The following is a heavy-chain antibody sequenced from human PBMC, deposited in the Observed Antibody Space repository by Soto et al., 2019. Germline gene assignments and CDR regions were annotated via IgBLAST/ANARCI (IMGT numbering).Heavy chain of an antibody. J-gene: IGHJ4*02. Sequence: QVQLQESGPGLVKPSGTLSLTCAVSSGSISSSNWWSWVRQPPGKGLEWIGEIYHSGSTNYNPSLKSRVTISVDKSKNQFSLKLSSVTAADTAVYYCARISHSSGWYGRGPFDYWGQGTLVTVSS. D-gene: IGHD6-19*01. CDR2: IYHSGST. CDR3: ARISHSSGWYGRGPFDY. V-gene: IGHV4-4*02. CDR1: SGSISSSNW.